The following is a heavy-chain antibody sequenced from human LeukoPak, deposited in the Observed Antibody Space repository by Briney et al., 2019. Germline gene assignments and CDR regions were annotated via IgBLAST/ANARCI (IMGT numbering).Heavy chain of an antibody. CDR1: GFTFSSYA. Sequence: GRSLRLSCAASGFTFSSYAMHWVRQAPGQGLEWVAVISYDGSNKYYADSVKGRFTISRDNSKNTLYLQMNSLRAEDTAVYYCAGAPYNYDFWSGYYYYFDYWGQGTLVTVSS. CDR3: AGAPYNYDFWSGYYYYFDY. CDR2: ISYDGSNK. J-gene: IGHJ4*02. D-gene: IGHD3-3*01. V-gene: IGHV3-30-3*01.